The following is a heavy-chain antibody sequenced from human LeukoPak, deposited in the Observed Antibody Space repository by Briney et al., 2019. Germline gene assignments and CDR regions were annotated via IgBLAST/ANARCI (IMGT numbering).Heavy chain of an antibody. CDR2: ISSSASTI. Sequence: LAGGSLRLSCAASGFTFSSYEMNWVRQAPGKGLEWVSYISSSASTIYYADSVKGRFTISRDNAKNSLFLQMNSLRAEDTAVYYCARKVLSGSRYFDYWGQGTLVTVSS. D-gene: IGHD1-26*01. CDR3: ARKVLSGSRYFDY. J-gene: IGHJ4*02. V-gene: IGHV3-48*03. CDR1: GFTFSSYE.